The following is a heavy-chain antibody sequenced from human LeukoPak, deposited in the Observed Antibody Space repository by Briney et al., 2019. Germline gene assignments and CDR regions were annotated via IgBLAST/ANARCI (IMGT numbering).Heavy chain of an antibody. CDR1: GFTSSSYW. CDR2: INNDGTNT. J-gene: IGHJ4*02. Sequence: GGSLRLSCAASGFTSSSYWMHWVRQAPGRGLMWVSRINNDGTNTVYADSVKGRFTISRDNAKNTLYLQMNSLTAEDTAVYFRVRGSSGPDFWGQGTLVTVSS. V-gene: IGHV3-74*01. CDR3: VRGSSGPDF.